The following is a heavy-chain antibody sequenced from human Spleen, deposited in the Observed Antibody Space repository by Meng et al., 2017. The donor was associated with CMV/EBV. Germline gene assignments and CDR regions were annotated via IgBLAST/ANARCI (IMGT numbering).Heavy chain of an antibody. V-gene: IGHV1-69*05. Sequence: WKASGGTFSAYPISWVRQAPGQGLEWVGGLVPIFGTSTYAQNFQGRVTITTDDSTNTAYMELRSLRSDDTAVYYCARENAGSFFDYWGQGTLVTVSS. J-gene: IGHJ4*02. CDR3: ARENAGSFFDY. CDR2: LVPIFGTS. D-gene: IGHD6-13*01. CDR1: GGTFSAYP.